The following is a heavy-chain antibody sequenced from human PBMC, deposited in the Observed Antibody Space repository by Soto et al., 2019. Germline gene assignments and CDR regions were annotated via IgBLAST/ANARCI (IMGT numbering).Heavy chain of an antibody. CDR3: AKSVYPMIVRNYFDY. Sequence: GGSLRLSCAASGFTFSSYAMSWVRQAPGKGLEWVSAISGSGGSTYYADSVKGRFTISRDNSKNTLYLQMNSLRAEDTAVYYCAKSVYPMIVRNYFDYWGQGTLVTVSS. CDR1: GFTFSSYA. CDR2: ISGSGGST. V-gene: IGHV3-23*01. J-gene: IGHJ4*02. D-gene: IGHD3-22*01.